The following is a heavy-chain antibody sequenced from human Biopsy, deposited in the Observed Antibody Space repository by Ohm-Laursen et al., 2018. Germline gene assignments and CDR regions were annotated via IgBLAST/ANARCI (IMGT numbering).Heavy chain of an antibody. CDR1: GFSVSSYD. CDR2: ISETSSHI. V-gene: IGHV3-21*01. J-gene: IGHJ6*02. D-gene: IGHD6-6*01. CDR3: ARGSSRRAREGGMDV. Sequence: SLRLSCSASGFSVSSYDMNWVRQAPGKGLEWISYISETSSHIYDADSVRGRFTVARDIAKNSLYLQLNSLSVEDTAVYYCARGSSRRAREGGMDVWGQGTTVTVSS.